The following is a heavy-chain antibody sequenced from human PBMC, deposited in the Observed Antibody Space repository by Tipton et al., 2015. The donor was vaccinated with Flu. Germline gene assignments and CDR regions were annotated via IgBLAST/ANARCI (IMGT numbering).Heavy chain of an antibody. CDR2: IFSDGGA. CDR3: ASFAPKWALVQPSTNFGS. Sequence: TLSLTCTVSGDSFSSVSYYGAWIRQPPGKGLEWIGSIFSDGGAHYNPSLMSRVTISIDTSKKQFSLNLSSVTAADTALYYCASFAPKWALVQPSTNFGSWGQGTLVTVSS. D-gene: IGHD1-1*01. V-gene: IGHV4-39*01. J-gene: IGHJ4*02. CDR1: GDSFSSVSYY.